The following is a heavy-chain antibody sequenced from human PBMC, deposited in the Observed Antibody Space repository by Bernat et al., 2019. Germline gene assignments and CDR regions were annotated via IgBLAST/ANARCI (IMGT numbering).Heavy chain of an antibody. CDR1: GGTFSSYA. CDR3: ARDLGSYYGSGAVPNWFDP. CDR2: IIPIFGTA. Sequence: QVQLVQSGAEVKKPGSSVKVSCQASGGTFSSYAISWVRQAPGQGLEWMGGIIPIFGTANYGQKFQGRVTITADESTSTAYMELSSLRSEDTAVYYCARDLGSYYGSGAVPNWFDPWGQGTLVTVSS. D-gene: IGHD3-10*01. V-gene: IGHV1-69*12. J-gene: IGHJ5*02.